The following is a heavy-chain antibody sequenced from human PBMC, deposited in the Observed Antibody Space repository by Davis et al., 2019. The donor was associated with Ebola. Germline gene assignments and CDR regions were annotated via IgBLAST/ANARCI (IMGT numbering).Heavy chain of an antibody. CDR3: ARERVSGLAYVDY. CDR1: GFTFSSYS. Sequence: GESLKISCAASGFTFSSYSMNWVRQAPGEGLVWVSRISNDGATVTYADSVKGRFTISRDNAKNMLYLQVNSLTAEDMGIYYCARERVSGLAYVDYWGQGTLITVSS. V-gene: IGHV3-74*03. D-gene: IGHD3-3*01. J-gene: IGHJ4*02. CDR2: ISNDGATV.